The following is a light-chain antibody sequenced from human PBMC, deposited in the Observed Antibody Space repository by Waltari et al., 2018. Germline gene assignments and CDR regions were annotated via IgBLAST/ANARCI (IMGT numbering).Light chain of an antibody. Sequence: IQLTQSPSFLSASVGDRVTITCRASQDSSSSLAWYQQKPGRAPKLLIYAASTLQSGVPSRLSGSGSGTEFTLTISSLQPEDFVTYYCQQVNNYPFTFGPGTILDVK. V-gene: IGKV1-9*01. CDR1: QDSSSS. CDR3: QQVNNYPFT. J-gene: IGKJ3*01. CDR2: AAS.